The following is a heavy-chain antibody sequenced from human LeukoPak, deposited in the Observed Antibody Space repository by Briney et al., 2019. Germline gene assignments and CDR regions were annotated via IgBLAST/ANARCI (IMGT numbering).Heavy chain of an antibody. J-gene: IGHJ4*02. V-gene: IGHV3-7*01. CDR2: IKTDGSET. Sequence: GGSPRLSCAASGFIFSNWMGWVRQAPGKGLACVANIKTDGSETYYVDSVKGRFTISRDNAKNSLFLQMNSLRAEDTAIYYCVSAIRGSPIDYWGQGTLVSVPS. CDR3: VSAIRGSPIDY. D-gene: IGHD3-10*01. CDR1: GFIFSNW.